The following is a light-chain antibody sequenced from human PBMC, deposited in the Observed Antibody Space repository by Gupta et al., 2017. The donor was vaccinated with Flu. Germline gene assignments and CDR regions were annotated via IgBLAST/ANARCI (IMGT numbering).Light chain of an antibody. CDR1: QSISSW. J-gene: IGKJ4*01. Sequence: SVGDRVTITCRASQSISSWLAWYPQKPGEAPKFLIYKASSLQSGVPSRFSGSGFGTEFTLTISSLQPDDSATYYCQQYSAYPLTFGGGTKVE. CDR3: QQYSAYPLT. V-gene: IGKV1-5*03. CDR2: KAS.